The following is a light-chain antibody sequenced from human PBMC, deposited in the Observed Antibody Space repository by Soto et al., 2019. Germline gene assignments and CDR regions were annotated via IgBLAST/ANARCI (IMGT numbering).Light chain of an antibody. CDR2: GVS. Sequence: QSVLTQPPSASGSPGQSVTISCAGTSSDVGGYNYVPWYQQHPGKAPKVIIYGVSKRPSGVPDRFSGSKSGSTASLTVSGLQAEDEADYYCSSYAVTNIFVFGTGTKVTVL. J-gene: IGLJ1*01. V-gene: IGLV2-8*01. CDR1: SSDVGGYNY. CDR3: SSYAVTNIFV.